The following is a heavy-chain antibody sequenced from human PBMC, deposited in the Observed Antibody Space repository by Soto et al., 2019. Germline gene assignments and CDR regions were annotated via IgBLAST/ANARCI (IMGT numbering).Heavy chain of an antibody. CDR3: ARGIMITFGGVIERPPFWDY. J-gene: IGHJ4*02. CDR2: IYYTGST. Sequence: QVQLQESGPGLVKPSQTLSLTCTVSGGSISSGGYYWSWIRQHPGKGLEWIGYIYYTGSTYYNPSLKMRVTISVATSKNQSSRKLSSVTAADTAVYYCARGIMITFGGVIERPPFWDYWGQGTLVTVSS. CDR1: GGSISSGGYY. V-gene: IGHV4-31*03. D-gene: IGHD3-16*02.